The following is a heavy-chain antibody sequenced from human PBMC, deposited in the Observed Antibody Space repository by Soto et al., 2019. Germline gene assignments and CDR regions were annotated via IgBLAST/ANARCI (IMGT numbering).Heavy chain of an antibody. CDR2: ISGSGGST. CDR3: AKDAPRYYYDSRGYYYTL. Sequence: GGSLRLSCAASGFTFSSYAMSWVRQAPGKGLEWVSAISGSGGSTYYADSVKGRFTISRDNSKNTLYLQMNSLRAEDTAVYYCAKDAPRYYYDSRGYYYTLWGQGTLVTVSS. CDR1: GFTFSSYA. D-gene: IGHD3-22*01. V-gene: IGHV3-23*01. J-gene: IGHJ1*01.